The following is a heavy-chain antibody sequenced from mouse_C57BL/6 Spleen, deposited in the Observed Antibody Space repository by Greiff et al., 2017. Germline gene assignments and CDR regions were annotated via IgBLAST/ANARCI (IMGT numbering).Heavy chain of an antibody. J-gene: IGHJ3*01. D-gene: IGHD2-5*01. V-gene: IGHV1-50*01. Sequence: QVHVKQPGAELVKPGASVKLSCKASGYTFTSYWMQWVKQRPGQGLEWIGEIDPSDSYTNYNQKFKGKATLPVDTSSSTAYMQLSSLTSEDSAVYYCAKSNSWFDYWGQGTLVTVSA. CDR3: AKSNSWFDY. CDR2: IDPSDSYT. CDR1: GYTFTSYW.